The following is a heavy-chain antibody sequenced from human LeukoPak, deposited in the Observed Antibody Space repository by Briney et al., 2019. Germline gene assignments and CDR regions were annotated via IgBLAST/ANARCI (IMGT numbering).Heavy chain of an antibody. CDR1: GFTFSSYA. D-gene: IGHD4-17*01. CDR3: ANDRGDYDY. Sequence: GGSLRLSCAASGFTFSSYAMSGVRQAPGKGLEWVSAISGSGGSTYYADSVKGRFTISRDNSKNTLCLQMNSLRAEDTAVYYCANDRGDYDYWGQGTLVTVSS. V-gene: IGHV3-23*01. J-gene: IGHJ4*02. CDR2: ISGSGGST.